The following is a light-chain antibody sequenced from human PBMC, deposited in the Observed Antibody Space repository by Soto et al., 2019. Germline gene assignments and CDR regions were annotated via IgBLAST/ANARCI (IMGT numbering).Light chain of an antibody. CDR2: LGS. CDR1: QSLLHSNGYNY. J-gene: IGKJ2*01. V-gene: IGKV2-28*01. Sequence: DMVMTQSPLSLPVTLGEPATISCRSSQSLLHSNGYNYLDWYLQKPGRSPQVLIYLGSARASGVPDRFSGSGSVTDFTLQITPVSAHDPGASHCLPALHTPPTSRQGTKVDIK. CDR3: LPALHTPPT.